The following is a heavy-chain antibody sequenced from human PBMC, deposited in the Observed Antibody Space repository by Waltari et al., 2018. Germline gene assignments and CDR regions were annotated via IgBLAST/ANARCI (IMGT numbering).Heavy chain of an antibody. CDR1: GGTFSSHA. CDR3: ARAPRGAATFDY. J-gene: IGHJ4*02. Sequence: QVQLVQSGAEVKKPGSSVKVCCKASGGTFSSHAISWVRQAPGQGLEWMGRIIPICGTANYAQKFQGRVTITADESTSTAYMELSSLRSEDTAVYYCARAPRGAATFDYWGQGTLVTVSS. D-gene: IGHD1-26*01. V-gene: IGHV1-69*15. CDR2: IIPICGTA.